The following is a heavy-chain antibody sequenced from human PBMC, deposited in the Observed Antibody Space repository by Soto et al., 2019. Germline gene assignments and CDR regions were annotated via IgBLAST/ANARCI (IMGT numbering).Heavy chain of an antibody. CDR3: ARVKYGNLRPPTSLFDP. Sequence: AASVKVSCKASGYTFTAYYIHWVRQAPGQGPEWMAWINPDSGATYSAPKFQGRVTVTSDTSINTSSMELSSLRSDDTAVYYCARVKYGNLRPPTSLFDPWGQGTLVTVSS. D-gene: IGHD3-10*01. V-gene: IGHV1-2*02. CDR2: INPDSGAT. J-gene: IGHJ5*02. CDR1: GYTFTAYY.